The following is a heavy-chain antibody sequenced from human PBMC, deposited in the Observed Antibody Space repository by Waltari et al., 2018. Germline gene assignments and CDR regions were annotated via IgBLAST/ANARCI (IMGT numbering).Heavy chain of an antibody. Sequence: QVQLQQWGAGLLKPSETLSLTCAVYGGSFSNYYWSWIRQPPGKGLEWIGEINDRGSTNHNPSIKSRVTISVDTSKNQFSLKLSSVTAADTAVYYCAREYSSGYYYDTYWGQGTLVTVSS. CDR3: AREYSSGYYYDTY. J-gene: IGHJ4*02. V-gene: IGHV4-34*01. CDR2: INDRGST. D-gene: IGHD3-22*01. CDR1: GGSFSNYY.